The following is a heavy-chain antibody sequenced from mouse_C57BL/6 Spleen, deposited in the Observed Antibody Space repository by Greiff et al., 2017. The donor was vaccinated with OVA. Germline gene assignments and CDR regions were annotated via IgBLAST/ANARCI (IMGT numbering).Heavy chain of an antibody. CDR1: GFTFSSYA. CDR2: ISDGGSYT. CDR3: ARDSNYFFFDY. V-gene: IGHV5-4*01. J-gene: IGHJ2*01. Sequence: EVQRVESGGGLVKPGGSLKLSCAASGFTFSSYAMSWVRQTPEKRLEWVATISDGGSYTYYPDNVKGRFTISRDNAKNNLYLQMSHLKSEDTAMYYCARDSNYFFFDYWGQGTTLTVSS. D-gene: IGHD2-5*01.